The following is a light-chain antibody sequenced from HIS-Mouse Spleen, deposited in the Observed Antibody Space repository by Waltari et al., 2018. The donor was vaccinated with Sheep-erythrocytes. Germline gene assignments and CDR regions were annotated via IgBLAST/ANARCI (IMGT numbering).Light chain of an antibody. J-gene: IGLJ2*01. V-gene: IGLV3-1*01. Sequence: SYELTQPPSVSVSPGQTASITCSGDQLGDKYACWYQQKPGQYPVLVIYQDSKRPSGIPERVSGSNSGNTTTLTISGTQAMDEADYYCQAWDSSTAVFGGGTKLTVL. CDR2: QDS. CDR3: QAWDSSTAV. CDR1: QLGDKY.